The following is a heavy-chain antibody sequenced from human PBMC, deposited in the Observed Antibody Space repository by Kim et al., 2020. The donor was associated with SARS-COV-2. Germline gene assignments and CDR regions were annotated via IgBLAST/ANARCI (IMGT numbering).Heavy chain of an antibody. CDR1: GGSISIYY. V-gene: IGHV4-59*03. D-gene: IGHD2-21*02. J-gene: IGHJ4*02. CDR2: VYYTGST. CDR3: AWAGGFRDSVYDS. Sequence: SETLSLTCTVSGGSISIYYWTWIRQPPGKGPEWIGFVYYTGSTTYSPSLRSRVTISLDTSKNQFSLKLNSVTAADTAEYYCAWAGGFRDSVYDSWGQGALVTVSS.